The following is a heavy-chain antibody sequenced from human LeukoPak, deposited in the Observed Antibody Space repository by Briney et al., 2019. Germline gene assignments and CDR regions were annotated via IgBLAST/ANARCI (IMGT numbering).Heavy chain of an antibody. V-gene: IGHV3-30*18. CDR1: GFTFSSYG. J-gene: IGHJ4*02. Sequence: PGRSLRLACAASGFTFSSYGMHWVRQAPGKGLEWVAVISYDGSNKYYADSVKGRFTISRDNSKNTLYLQMNSLRADDTAVYYCAKPARTDYADYWGQGTLVTVSS. CDR3: AKPARTDYADY. CDR2: ISYDGSNK. D-gene: IGHD1-14*01.